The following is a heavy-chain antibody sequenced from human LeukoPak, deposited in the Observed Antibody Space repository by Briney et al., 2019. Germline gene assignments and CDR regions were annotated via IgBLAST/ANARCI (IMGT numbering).Heavy chain of an antibody. V-gene: IGHV3-23*01. Sequence: GGSLRLSCAASGFTFSSYAMSWVRQAPGKGLEWVSAISGSGGSTYYADSVKGRFTISRDNSKNTLYLQMNSLRAEDTAVYYCAKDLASQLGRGFYYYYGMDVWGQGTTVTVSS. D-gene: IGHD6-6*01. CDR3: AKDLASQLGRGFYYYYGMDV. CDR1: GFTFSSYA. J-gene: IGHJ6*02. CDR2: ISGSGGST.